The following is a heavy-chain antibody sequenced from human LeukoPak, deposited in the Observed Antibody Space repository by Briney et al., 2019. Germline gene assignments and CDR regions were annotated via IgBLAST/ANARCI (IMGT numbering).Heavy chain of an antibody. Sequence: PGGSLRLSCAASGFTVSSNYMSWVRQAPGKGLEWVSVIYSGGSTYYEDSVKGRFTISRDNSKNTLYLQMNSRRAEDTAVYYCAREPIYYYDSSGYVDAWGQGTMVTVSS. J-gene: IGHJ3*01. D-gene: IGHD3-22*01. CDR2: IYSGGST. V-gene: IGHV3-66*02. CDR1: GFTVSSNY. CDR3: AREPIYYYDSSGYVDA.